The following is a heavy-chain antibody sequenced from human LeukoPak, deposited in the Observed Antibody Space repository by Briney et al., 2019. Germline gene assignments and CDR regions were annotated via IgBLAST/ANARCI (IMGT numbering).Heavy chain of an antibody. CDR3: ARDPSLRFGEPGGAFDI. J-gene: IGHJ3*02. Sequence: GGSLRLSCAASGFTFSSYWMHWVRQAPGKGLVWVSRINSDGSSTSYADSVKGRFTISRDNAKNTLYLQMNSLRAADTAVYYCARDPSLRFGEPGGAFDIWGQGTMVTVSS. CDR1: GFTFSSYW. V-gene: IGHV3-74*01. D-gene: IGHD3-10*01. CDR2: INSDGSST.